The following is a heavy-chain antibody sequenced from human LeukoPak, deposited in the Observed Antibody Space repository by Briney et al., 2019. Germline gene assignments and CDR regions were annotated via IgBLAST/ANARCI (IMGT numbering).Heavy chain of an antibody. CDR2: VFSSGST. J-gene: IGHJ5*02. Sequence: SETLSLTCTVSGGSISSSSYYWGWVRQPPGKGLEWIGSVFSSGSTYYNPSLKSTVTISVDTSKNQFSLKLSSVTAADTAVYYCARLPWGAYSSFDPWGQGTLVSVSS. CDR3: ARLPWGAYSSFDP. D-gene: IGHD3-16*01. CDR1: GGSISSSSYY. V-gene: IGHV4-39*01.